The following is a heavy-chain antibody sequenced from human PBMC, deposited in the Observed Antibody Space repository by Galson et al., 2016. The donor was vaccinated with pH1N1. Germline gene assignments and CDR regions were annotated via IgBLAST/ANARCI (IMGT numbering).Heavy chain of an antibody. D-gene: IGHD3-10*01. J-gene: IGHJ4*02. CDR2: MYTSWAT. Sequence: LSLTCTVSGGSISSSIYYWNWIRQPAGKGLEWIGRMYTSWATTYNTSLESRVSITVDTSKNQFSLRLSSVTAADAAVYFCARDRVALTGIFDYWGQGALVTVSS. CDR1: GGSISSSIYY. V-gene: IGHV4-61*02. CDR3: ARDRVALTGIFDY.